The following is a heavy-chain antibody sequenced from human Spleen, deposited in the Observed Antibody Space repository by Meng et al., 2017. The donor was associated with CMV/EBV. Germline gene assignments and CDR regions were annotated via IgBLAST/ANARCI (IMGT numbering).Heavy chain of an antibody. J-gene: IGHJ6*02. CDR2: INHSGST. CDR3: ARVNGGGTRHHLHDDGLDV. V-gene: IGHV4-34*01. Sequence: SETLSLTCAVYGGSFSGYYWSWIRQPPGKGLEWIGEINHSGSTTYNPSLKSRVTISVDTSKSQFSLKLSSVTAADTAVYYCARVNGGGTRHHLHDDGLDVWGQGTTVTVSS. D-gene: IGHD1-14*01. CDR1: GGSFSGYY.